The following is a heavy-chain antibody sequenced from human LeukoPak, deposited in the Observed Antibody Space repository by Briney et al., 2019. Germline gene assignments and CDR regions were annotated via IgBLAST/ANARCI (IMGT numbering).Heavy chain of an antibody. CDR1: GGSISSSSYY. Sequence: SETLSLTCTVSGGSISSSSYYWGWIRQPPGKGLEWIGSIYYSGSTYYNPSPKSRVTISVDTSKNQFSLKLSSVTAADTAVYYCAREGDGYFYYFDYWGQGTLVTVSS. CDR2: IYYSGST. D-gene: IGHD5-24*01. J-gene: IGHJ4*02. CDR3: AREGDGYFYYFDY. V-gene: IGHV4-39*07.